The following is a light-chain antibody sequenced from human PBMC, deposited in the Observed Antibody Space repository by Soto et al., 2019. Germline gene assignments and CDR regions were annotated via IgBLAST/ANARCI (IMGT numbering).Light chain of an antibody. V-gene: IGKV3-15*01. J-gene: IGKJ1*01. Sequence: VLTQSPATLSVSPGGRATLSCRASQSISDTLAWYQQKPGQAPRLLIHGASTRATGFPARFSGSGSGTDFTLTISSLQSEDFAVYYCQQYNNWPWTFGQGTKVDIK. CDR3: QQYNNWPWT. CDR2: GAS. CDR1: QSISDT.